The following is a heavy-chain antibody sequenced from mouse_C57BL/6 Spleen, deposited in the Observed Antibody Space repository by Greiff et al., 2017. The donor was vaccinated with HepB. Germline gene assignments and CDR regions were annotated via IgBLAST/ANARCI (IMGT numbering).Heavy chain of an antibody. CDR1: GYTFTSYW. CDR2: IDPSDSYT. J-gene: IGHJ4*01. CDR3: ARWATVSTRGYAMDY. V-gene: IGHV1-69*01. Sequence: VQLQQPGAELVMPGASVKLSCKASGYTFTSYWMHWVKQRPGQGLEWIGEIDPSDSYTNYNQKFKGKSTLTVDKSPSTAYMQLSSLTSEDAAVYYCARWATVSTRGYAMDYWGQGTSVTVSS. D-gene: IGHD1-1*01.